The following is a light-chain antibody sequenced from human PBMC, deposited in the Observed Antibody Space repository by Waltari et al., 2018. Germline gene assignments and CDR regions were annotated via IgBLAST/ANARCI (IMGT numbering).Light chain of an antibody. CDR3: LQDRTGLT. V-gene: IGKV1-6*02. CDR2: GTS. CDR1: QDLDNH. Sequence: AIQMTQSPPSLSASVGDTVTITCRARQDLDNHLAWYQQKPGKAPKLLVYGTSILQTMVPSRFSGSGSGTTFALTISSLQPADSATYYCLQDRTGLTFGGGTK. J-gene: IGKJ4*01.